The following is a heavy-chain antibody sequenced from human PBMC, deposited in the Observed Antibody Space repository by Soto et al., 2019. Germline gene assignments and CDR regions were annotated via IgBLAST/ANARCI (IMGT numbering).Heavy chain of an antibody. CDR2: IYYSGST. CDR3: ARVRRLTTNYYYYGMDV. D-gene: IGHD4-17*01. J-gene: IGHJ6*02. CDR1: GGSISSYY. V-gene: IGHV4-59*01. Sequence: SETLSLTCTVSGGSISSYYWSWIRQPPGKGLEWIGYIYYSGSTSYNPSLKSRVTISVDTSKNQFSLKLSSVTAADTAVYYCARVRRLTTNYYYYGMDVWGQGTTVTVSS.